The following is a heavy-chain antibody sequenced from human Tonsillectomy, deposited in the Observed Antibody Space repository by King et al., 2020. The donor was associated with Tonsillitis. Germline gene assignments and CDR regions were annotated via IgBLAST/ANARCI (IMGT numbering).Heavy chain of an antibody. J-gene: IGHJ6*02. V-gene: IGHV3-21*01. D-gene: IGHD2-2*01. CDR1: GFTFSSFS. CDR2: ISSSSSYI. Sequence: VQMVESGGGLVKPGGSLRLSCAASGFTFSSFSMHWVRQAPGKGLEWVSSISSSSSYIYNADSVKGRFNISRENAKKSLYLQMNSLRAEDTALYYCARAPGGIVVVPAYGMDVWGQGTTVTVSS. CDR3: ARAPGGIVVVPAYGMDV.